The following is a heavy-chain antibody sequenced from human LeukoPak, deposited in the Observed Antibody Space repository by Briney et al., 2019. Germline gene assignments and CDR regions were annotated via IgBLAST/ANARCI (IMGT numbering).Heavy chain of an antibody. J-gene: IGHJ4*02. Sequence: GGSLRLSCEASGFSFSSYEMNWVRQAPGKGPEWVSYISGSGSTIYYADSVKGRFTISRDNAKNSLYLQMNSLRVEDTAVYYCARDYYDSSGRFDYWGQGTLVTVSS. CDR1: GFSFSSYE. CDR2: ISGSGSTI. CDR3: ARDYYDSSGRFDY. D-gene: IGHD3-22*01. V-gene: IGHV3-48*03.